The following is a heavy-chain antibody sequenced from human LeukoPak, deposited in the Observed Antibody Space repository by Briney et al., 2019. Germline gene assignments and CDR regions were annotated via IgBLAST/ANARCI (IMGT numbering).Heavy chain of an antibody. CDR2: ISSSSSYI. D-gene: IGHD1-26*01. Sequence: GSLRLSCAASGFTFSSYSMNWVRQAPGKGLEWVSSISSSSSYIYYADSVKGRFTISRDNAKNSLYLQMNSLRAEDTAVYYCARSLIPQVGALHYWGQGTLVTVSS. CDR1: GFTFSSYS. CDR3: ARSLIPQVGALHY. V-gene: IGHV3-21*01. J-gene: IGHJ4*02.